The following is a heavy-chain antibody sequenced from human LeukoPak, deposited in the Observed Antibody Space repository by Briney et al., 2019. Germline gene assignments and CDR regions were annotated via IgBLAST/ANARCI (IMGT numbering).Heavy chain of an antibody. CDR3: ARDGPPDY. CDR1: GFTFSNFE. CDR2: ISISGTTM. J-gene: IGHJ4*02. V-gene: IGHV3-48*03. Sequence: PGGSLRLSCAASGFTFSNFEMNRVRQAPGKGLEWVSYISISGTTMYYADSVKGRFTISRDNAKNSLYLQMNSLRVEDTAVYYCARDGPPDYWGQGTLVTVSS.